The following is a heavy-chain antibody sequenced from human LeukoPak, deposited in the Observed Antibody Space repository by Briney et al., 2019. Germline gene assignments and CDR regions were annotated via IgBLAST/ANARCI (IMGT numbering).Heavy chain of an antibody. V-gene: IGHV4-38-2*02. CDR3: ARGAYIAVAGTGYYYYMDV. J-gene: IGHJ6*03. D-gene: IGHD6-19*01. CDR2: INHSGST. CDR1: GYSISSGYY. Sequence: SETLSLTCTVSGYSISSGYYWGWIRQPPGKGLEWIGEINHSGSTNYNPSLKSRVTISADTSKNQFSLKLSSVTAADTAVYYCARGAYIAVAGTGYYYYMDVWGKGTTVTVSS.